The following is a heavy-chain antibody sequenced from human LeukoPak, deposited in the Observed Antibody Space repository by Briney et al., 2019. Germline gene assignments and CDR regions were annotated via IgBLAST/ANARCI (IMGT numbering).Heavy chain of an antibody. CDR1: GGSISSGDYS. CDR2: IYHSGST. D-gene: IGHD5-18*01. J-gene: IGHJ4*02. CDR3: AGDNSESYRFDH. V-gene: IGHV4-30-2*01. Sequence: QPSETLSLTCAVSGGSISSGDYSWSWIRQPPGKGLEWIGYIYHSGSTLYNPSLKSRLTMSVDRSNNQFSLRLSSVTAADTAVYYCAGDNSESYRFDHWGQGTLVTVSS.